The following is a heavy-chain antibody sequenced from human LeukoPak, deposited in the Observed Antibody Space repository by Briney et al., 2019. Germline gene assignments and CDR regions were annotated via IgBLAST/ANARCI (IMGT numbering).Heavy chain of an antibody. CDR2: MNPNSGNT. Sequence: ASVKVSFKASGYTFTSYDINWVRQATGQGLEWMGWMNPNSGNTGYAQKFQGRVTITRNTSISTAYMELSSLTSEDTAVYYCARGDTHSGSYSWGQGTLVTVSP. V-gene: IGHV1-8*03. D-gene: IGHD1-26*01. J-gene: IGHJ4*02. CDR3: ARGDTHSGSYS. CDR1: GYTFTSYD.